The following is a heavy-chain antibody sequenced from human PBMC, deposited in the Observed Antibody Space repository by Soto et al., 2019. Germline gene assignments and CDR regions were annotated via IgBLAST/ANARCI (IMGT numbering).Heavy chain of an antibody. CDR3: ARLVGYSNGHAVVVS. J-gene: IGHJ5*02. D-gene: IGHD2-15*01. CDR1: GGSISSYY. V-gene: IGHV4-59*01. CDR2: IYYSGST. Sequence: SETLSLTCTVSGGSISSYYWSWIRQPPGKGLEWIGYIYYSGSTNYNPSLKSRVTISVDTSKNQFSLKLSSVTAADTAVYYCARLVGYSNGHAVVVSLGQGTVVTVS.